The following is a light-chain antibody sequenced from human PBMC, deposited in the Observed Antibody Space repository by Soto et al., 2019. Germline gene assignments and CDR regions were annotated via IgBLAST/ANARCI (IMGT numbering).Light chain of an antibody. CDR3: QQYNSFSRT. V-gene: IGKV1-5*03. J-gene: IGKJ1*01. CDR1: QSISSW. CDR2: KAS. Sequence: DIQMTQSPSTLSASVGDRVTITCRASQSISSWLAWYQQKPGQAPKLLIYKASSLETGVPSRFSGNGSGTEFTLTINSLQPDDFATYYCQQYNSFSRTFGQGTRVEIK.